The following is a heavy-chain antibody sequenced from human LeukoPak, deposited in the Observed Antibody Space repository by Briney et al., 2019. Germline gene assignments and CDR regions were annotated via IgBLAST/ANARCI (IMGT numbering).Heavy chain of an antibody. CDR2: ISGPGDDT. V-gene: IGHV3-23*01. Sequence: GGSLRLSCAAFSGFAMSWVRQAPGKGLEWVSAISGPGDDTYYADSVEGRFTISRDNSQNTLYLQMNSLRTEDTALYYCTRGHRSSSSFFDYWSQGTLVTVSS. D-gene: IGHD6-19*01. CDR1: SGFA. J-gene: IGHJ4*02. CDR3: TRGHRSSSSFFDY.